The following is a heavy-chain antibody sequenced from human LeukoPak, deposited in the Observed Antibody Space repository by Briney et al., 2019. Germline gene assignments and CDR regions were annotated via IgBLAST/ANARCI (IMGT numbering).Heavy chain of an antibody. D-gene: IGHD3-10*01. J-gene: IGHJ4*02. CDR2: IYYSGST. CDR3: ASVNRGWFGVGEY. Sequence: PSETLSLTCTVSRGSISSNNYYWGWIRQPPGKGLEWIGSIYYSGSTYYNPSLKSRVTISVDTSKNQFSLKVTSVTAADTAVYYCASVNRGWFGVGEYWGQGTLVTVSS. V-gene: IGHV4-39*01. CDR1: RGSISSNNYY.